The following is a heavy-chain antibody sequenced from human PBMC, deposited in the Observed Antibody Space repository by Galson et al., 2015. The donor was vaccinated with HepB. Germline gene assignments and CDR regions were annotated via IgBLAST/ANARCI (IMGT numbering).Heavy chain of an antibody. CDR2: INPSGGST. V-gene: IGHV1-46*01. J-gene: IGHJ6*02. Sequence: SVKVSCKASGYTFTSYYMHWVRQAPGQGLEWMGIINPSGGSTSYAQKFQGRVTMTRDTSTSTVYMELSSLRSEDTAVYYCARVLVSSSSIAETKLYYYYGMDVWGQGTTVTVSS. CDR1: GYTFTSYY. CDR3: ARVLVSSSSIAETKLYYYYGMDV. D-gene: IGHD1-7*01.